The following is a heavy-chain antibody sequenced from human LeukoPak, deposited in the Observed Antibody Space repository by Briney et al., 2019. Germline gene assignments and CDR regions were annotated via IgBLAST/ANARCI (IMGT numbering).Heavy chain of an antibody. V-gene: IGHV3-23*01. J-gene: IGHJ4*02. CDR3: AKDLLRSSAKVEGVVGY. Sequence: GGSPRLSCAASGFTFSSYGMTWVRQAPGKGLEWVSGISGSGGSTYYEDSVKGRFTISRDNSKNTLYLQMNSLRAEDTAVYYCAKDLLRSSAKVEGVVGYWGQRTLVTVSS. CDR2: ISGSGGST. D-gene: IGHD3-3*01. CDR1: GFTFSSYG.